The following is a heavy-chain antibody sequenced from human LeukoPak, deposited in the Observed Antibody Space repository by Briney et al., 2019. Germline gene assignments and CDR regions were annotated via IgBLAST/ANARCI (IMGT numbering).Heavy chain of an antibody. V-gene: IGHV3-30*04. Sequence: PGGSLRLSCAASGFTFSSYAMHWVRQAPGKGLEWVAVISYDGSNKYYADSVKGRFTISRDNSKNTLYLQMNSLRAEDTAVYYCAKVHARSGSYYKGAFDYWGQGTLVTVSS. J-gene: IGHJ4*02. CDR3: AKVHARSGSYYKGAFDY. D-gene: IGHD3-10*01. CDR1: GFTFSSYA. CDR2: ISYDGSNK.